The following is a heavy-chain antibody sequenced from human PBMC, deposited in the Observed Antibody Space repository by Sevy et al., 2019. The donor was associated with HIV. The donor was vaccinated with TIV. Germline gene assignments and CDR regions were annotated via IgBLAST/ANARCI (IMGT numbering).Heavy chain of an antibody. V-gene: IGHV3-23*01. CDR3: GKGGGGHYDPDEIGYYFYYYNMDV. J-gene: IGHJ6*03. D-gene: IGHD3-22*01. CDR2: ISGSGTRT. CDR1: GFSFDSYG. Sequence: GGSLRLSCAVSGFSFDSYGMTWVRQAPGKGLEWVSGISGSGTRTYYADSVKGRFSISRDNSKNSLYLQMNSLRSEDTGIYYCGKGGGGHYDPDEIGYYFYYYNMDVWGKGTTVTVSS.